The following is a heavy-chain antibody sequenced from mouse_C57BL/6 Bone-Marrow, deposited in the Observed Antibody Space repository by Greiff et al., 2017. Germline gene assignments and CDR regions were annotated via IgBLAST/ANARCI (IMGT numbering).Heavy chain of an antibody. V-gene: IGHV1-69*01. D-gene: IGHD1-1*01. J-gene: IGHJ4*01. CDR2: IDPSDSYT. Sequence: QVQLQQPGAELVMPGASVKLSCKASGYTFTSYWMHWVKQRPGQGLEWIGEIDPSDSYTNYNQKFKGKSTLTVDKSSSTAYMQLSSLTSEDSAVYYCARTGVDFYGSSYAMDYWGQGTSVTVSS. CDR3: ARTGVDFYGSSYAMDY. CDR1: GYTFTSYW.